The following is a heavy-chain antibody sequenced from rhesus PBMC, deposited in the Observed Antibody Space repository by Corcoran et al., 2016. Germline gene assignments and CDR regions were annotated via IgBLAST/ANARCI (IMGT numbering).Heavy chain of an antibody. CDR2: IDPSDSDT. V-gene: IGHV5-2*01. CDR3: AKGGIAAAGKNYGVDS. D-gene: IGHD6-31*01. J-gene: IGHJ6*01. CDR1: GYSFPSYW. Sequence: EVQLVHSGAEVKRPGESLKISCKTSGYSFPSYWISWVRQMPGKGLEGMGAIDPSDSDTRYSPSFQGQVTISADKSISTAYLQWSSLKASDTATYYCAKGGIAAAGKNYGVDSWGQGVVVTVSS.